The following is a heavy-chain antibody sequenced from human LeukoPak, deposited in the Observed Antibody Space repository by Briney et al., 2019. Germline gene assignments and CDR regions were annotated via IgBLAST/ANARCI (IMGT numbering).Heavy chain of an antibody. CDR3: ARDCDTSTCYDY. Sequence: GGSLRLSCAASGFTFSSYAMHWVRQAPGKGLQWVANIKQDGSEKYHVESVRGRFTISRDNAKNLLYLQMNSLRAQDTAVYYCARDCDTSTCYDYWGQGTLVTVSS. CDR2: IKQDGSEK. CDR1: GFTFSSYA. J-gene: IGHJ4*02. V-gene: IGHV3-7*01. D-gene: IGHD3-22*01.